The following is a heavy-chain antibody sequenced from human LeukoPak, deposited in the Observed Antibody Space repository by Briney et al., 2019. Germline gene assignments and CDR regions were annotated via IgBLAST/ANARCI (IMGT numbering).Heavy chain of an antibody. CDR3: ARDDSVADPFDF. Sequence: GGSLRLSCVASGFSISSYNMNWVRQAPGKGLEWVSYISSSSSTIYYADSVKGRFTISRDNAKNSLYLQMNSLRAEDTAVYYCARDDSVADPFDFWGQGTLVTVSS. J-gene: IGHJ4*02. CDR1: GFSISSYN. V-gene: IGHV3-48*04. CDR2: ISSSSSTI. D-gene: IGHD6-19*01.